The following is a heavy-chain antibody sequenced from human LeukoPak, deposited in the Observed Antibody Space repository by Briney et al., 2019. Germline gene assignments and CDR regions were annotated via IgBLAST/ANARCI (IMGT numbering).Heavy chain of an antibody. CDR2: INHSGST. CDR1: GGSFSGYY. D-gene: IGHD6-13*01. J-gene: IGHJ4*02. CDR3: ARRQSIAAAGLGGVDY. Sequence: PSETLSLTCAVYGGSFSGYYWSWIRQPPGKGLEWIGEINHSGSTNYNPSLKSRVTISVDTSKNQFSLKLSSVTAADTAVYYCARRQSIAAAGLGGVDYWGQGTLVTVSS. V-gene: IGHV4-34*01.